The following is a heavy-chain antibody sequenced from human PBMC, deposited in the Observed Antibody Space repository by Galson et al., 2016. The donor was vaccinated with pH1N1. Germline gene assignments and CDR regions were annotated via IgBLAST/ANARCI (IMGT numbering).Heavy chain of an antibody. CDR1: GFSFSNYG. Sequence: SLRLSCAASGFSFSNYGMHWVRQAPGMGPEWVAVISFDGSNKNYADSVKGRVTISRDNSQNTVFLLLDSLRPEDTAVYHCAKDRPQMTLRYFDWLLGDAMDVWGQGTTVIVSS. CDR2: ISFDGSNK. CDR3: AKDRPQMTLRYFDWLLGDAMDV. V-gene: IGHV3-30*18. D-gene: IGHD3-9*01. J-gene: IGHJ6*02.